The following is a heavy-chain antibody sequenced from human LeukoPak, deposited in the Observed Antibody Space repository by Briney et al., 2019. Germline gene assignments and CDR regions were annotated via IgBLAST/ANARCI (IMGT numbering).Heavy chain of an antibody. Sequence: ASVKVSCKASGYTFTGYYMHWVRQAPGQGLEWMGWINPNSGGTNYAQKFQGRVTMTRDTSISTAYMEPSRLRSDDTAVYYCARYCSGGSCTEDYWGQGTLVTVSS. D-gene: IGHD2-15*01. CDR1: GYTFTGYY. CDR3: ARYCSGGSCTEDY. V-gene: IGHV1-2*02. J-gene: IGHJ4*02. CDR2: INPNSGGT.